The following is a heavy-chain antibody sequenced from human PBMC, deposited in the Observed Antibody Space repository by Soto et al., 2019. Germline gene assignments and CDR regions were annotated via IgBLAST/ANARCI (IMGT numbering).Heavy chain of an antibody. V-gene: IGHV3-30*18. J-gene: IGHJ6*02. Sequence: QVQLVESGGGVVQPGRSLRLSCAASGFTFSSYGMHWVRQAPGKGLEWVAVISYDGSNKYYADSVKGRFTISRDNSKNTLYLQMNSLRAEDTAVYYCAKVLRAAAGRDYYYYYGMDVWGQGTTVTVSS. CDR1: GFTFSSYG. CDR3: AKVLRAAAGRDYYYYYGMDV. CDR2: ISYDGSNK. D-gene: IGHD6-13*01.